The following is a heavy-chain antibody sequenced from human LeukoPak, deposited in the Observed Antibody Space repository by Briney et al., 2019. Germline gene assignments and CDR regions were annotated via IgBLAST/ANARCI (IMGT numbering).Heavy chain of an antibody. CDR1: GGSISGSSLY. CDR2: ISYSGTT. V-gene: IGHV4-39*01. Sequence: SETLSLTCTVSGGSISGSSLYWSWIRQPPGKGLEWIGSISYSGTTYYSPSLKGRVTVSVDTSKNQFSLGLTSVTAADTAIYYCASLLLQDGDAHWGQGILVTVSS. J-gene: IGHJ1*01. CDR3: ASLLLQDGDAH. D-gene: IGHD4-17*01.